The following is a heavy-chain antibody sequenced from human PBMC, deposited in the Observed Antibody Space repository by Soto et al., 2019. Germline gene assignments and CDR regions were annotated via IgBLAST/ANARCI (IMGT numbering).Heavy chain of an antibody. CDR1: GFTFSSYA. D-gene: IGHD5-18*01. CDR3: AKDRAIQLCEYFQH. CDR2: ISGSGGST. Sequence: EVQLLESGGGLVQPGGSLRLSCAASGFTFSSYAMSWVHQAPGKGLEWVLAISGSGGSTYYADSVKGRFTISRDNSKNTLYLQMNSLRAEDTAVYYCAKDRAIQLCEYFQHWGQGTLVTVSS. V-gene: IGHV3-23*01. J-gene: IGHJ1*01.